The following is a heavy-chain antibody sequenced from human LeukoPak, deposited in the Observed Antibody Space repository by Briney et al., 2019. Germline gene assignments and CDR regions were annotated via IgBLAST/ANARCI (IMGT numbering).Heavy chain of an antibody. Sequence: HWASVKVSCKASGYTFTAYYMHWVRQAPGQGLEWMGWINPNSGGTNYAQNFQGRVTMTRDTSISTAYMELSRLRSDDTAVYYCAGGRHYCSSSSCYGGNLDDAFDIWGQGTMVAVSS. D-gene: IGHD2-2*01. CDR1: GYTFTAYY. V-gene: IGHV1-2*02. J-gene: IGHJ3*02. CDR2: INPNSGGT. CDR3: AGGRHYCSSSSCYGGNLDDAFDI.